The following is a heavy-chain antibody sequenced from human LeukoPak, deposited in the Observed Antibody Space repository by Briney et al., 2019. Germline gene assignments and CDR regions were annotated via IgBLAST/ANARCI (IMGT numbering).Heavy chain of an antibody. CDR3: ASGPSDLGSSSQY. CDR1: GYIFIGYH. D-gene: IGHD6-6*01. V-gene: IGHV1-2*02. Sequence: ASVKVSCKASGYIFIGYHIHWVRQAPGQGLEWMGWIIPNSGGTNYAQKFQGRVTMTMDTSINTAYMELSRLTSDDTAVYFCASGPSDLGSSSQYWGQGSLVTVSS. CDR2: IIPNSGGT. J-gene: IGHJ4*02.